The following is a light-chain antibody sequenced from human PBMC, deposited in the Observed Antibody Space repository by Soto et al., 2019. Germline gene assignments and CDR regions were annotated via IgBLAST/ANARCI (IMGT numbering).Light chain of an antibody. J-gene: IGKJ2*01. CDR3: QQRSNWPPT. CDR1: QSVSSY. V-gene: IGKV3-11*01. Sequence: EIVLTQSPATLSLSPGERATLSCRASQSVSSYLAWYQQKPGQAPRLLIYDASNKATGIPARFSGSGSGTVFTLTISSLEPEDSAVYYCQQRSNWPPTFGQGTKLEIK. CDR2: DAS.